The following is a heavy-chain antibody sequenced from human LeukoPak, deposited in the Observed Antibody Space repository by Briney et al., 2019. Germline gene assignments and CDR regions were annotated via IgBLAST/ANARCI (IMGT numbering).Heavy chain of an antibody. Sequence: PGGSLRLSCAASGFTFDDYAMHWVRQAPGKGLEWVPGISWNSGSIGYADSVKGRFTISRDNAKNSLYLQMNSLRAEDMALYYCAKAMIPYCSGGSCYLFDYWGQGTLVTVSS. CDR2: ISWNSGSI. D-gene: IGHD2-15*01. CDR3: AKAMIPYCSGGSCYLFDY. V-gene: IGHV3-9*03. J-gene: IGHJ4*02. CDR1: GFTFDDYA.